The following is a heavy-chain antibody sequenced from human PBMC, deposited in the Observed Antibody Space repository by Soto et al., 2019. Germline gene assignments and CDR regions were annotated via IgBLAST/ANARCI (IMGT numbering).Heavy chain of an antibody. V-gene: IGHV3-48*03. CDR1: GFNVSGYE. D-gene: IGHD3-22*01. Sequence: GGSLRLSCAASGFNVSGYEMNWVRQAPGKGLEWVSYISGSGSTIYYADSVKGRFTISRDNAKDSLYLQMNSFRAEDTAVYYCAREVVVFGVIIPPPMDVWGQGTTVTVSS. J-gene: IGHJ6*02. CDR3: AREVVVFGVIIPPPMDV. CDR2: ISGSGSTI.